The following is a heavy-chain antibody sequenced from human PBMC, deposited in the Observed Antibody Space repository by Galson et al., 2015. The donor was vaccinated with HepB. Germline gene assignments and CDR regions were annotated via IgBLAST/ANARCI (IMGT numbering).Heavy chain of an antibody. V-gene: IGHV3-64D*06. CDR1: GFTFSSYA. CDR2: ISSNGGST. D-gene: IGHD2-21*02. J-gene: IGHJ4*02. Sequence: SLRLSCAASGFTFSSYAMHWVRQAPGKGLEYVSAISSNGGSTYYADSVKGRFTISRDNSKNTLYLQMSSLRAEDTAVYYCVTPLAYCGGDCHPSLDYWGQGTLVTVSS. CDR3: VTPLAYCGGDCHPSLDY.